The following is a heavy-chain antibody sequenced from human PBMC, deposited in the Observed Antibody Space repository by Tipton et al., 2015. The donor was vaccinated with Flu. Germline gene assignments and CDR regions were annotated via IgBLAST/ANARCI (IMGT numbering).Heavy chain of an antibody. D-gene: IGHD3-3*01. J-gene: IGHJ5*01. CDR2: TFHSGNT. CDR3: ARLYDPMYGVVIMARLDS. V-gene: IGHV4-39*07. Sequence: TLSLTCGVSGDSIRSSNYYWGWIRQPPGKGLEWIGNTFHSGNTYLNPSLKSRVTISIDTSKNQFSLRVNSVTAADTAVYSCARLYDPMYGVVIMARLDSWGQGIKVTVSS. CDR1: GDSIRSSNYY.